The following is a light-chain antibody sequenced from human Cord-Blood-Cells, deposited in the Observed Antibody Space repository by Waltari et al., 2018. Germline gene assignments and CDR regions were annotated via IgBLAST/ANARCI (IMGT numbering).Light chain of an antibody. V-gene: IGKV1-27*01. J-gene: IGKJ1*01. CDR3: QKYNSAPRT. CDR1: QGISHY. CDR2: AAS. Sequence: DIQITHSPSSLSASVGDRVTITCRASQGISHYLACYQPKPGKVPKLLIYAASNLQAGVPSRFSGSGSGTDFTLTISSLQPEDGATYYCQKYNSAPRTFGKGTKVEIK.